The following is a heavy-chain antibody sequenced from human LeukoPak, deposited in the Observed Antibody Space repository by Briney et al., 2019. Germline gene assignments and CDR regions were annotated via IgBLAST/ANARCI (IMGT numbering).Heavy chain of an antibody. Sequence: GGSLRLPCAASGFTFSSYSMNWVRQAPGKGLEWVSYISSSSSTIYYADSVKGRFTISRDNAKNSLYLQMNSLRAEDTAVYYCARDQGDDGMAYWGQGTLVTVSS. V-gene: IGHV3-48*01. CDR2: ISSSSSTI. J-gene: IGHJ4*02. CDR3: ARDQGDDGMAY. D-gene: IGHD3-16*01. CDR1: GFTFSSYS.